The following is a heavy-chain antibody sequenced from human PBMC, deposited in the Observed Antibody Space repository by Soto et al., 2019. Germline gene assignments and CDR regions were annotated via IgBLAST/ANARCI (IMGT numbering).Heavy chain of an antibody. D-gene: IGHD3-22*01. CDR1: GFTFSSYA. V-gene: IGHV3-30-3*01. CDR2: ISYDGSNK. Sequence: PGESLKISCAASGFTFSSYAMHWVRQAPGKGLEWVAVISYDGSNKYYADSVKGRFTISRDNSKNTLYLQMNSLRTEDTAVHYCVRDGNHYDSSGPCFDYWGQGTLVTVSS. CDR3: VRDGNHYDSSGPCFDY. J-gene: IGHJ4*02.